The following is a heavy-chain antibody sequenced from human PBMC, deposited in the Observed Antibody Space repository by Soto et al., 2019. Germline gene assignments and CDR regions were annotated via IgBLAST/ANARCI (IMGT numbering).Heavy chain of an antibody. CDR2: IYYSGST. D-gene: IGHD3-3*01. CDR3: GKNVEPATGGGFLDP. Sequence: PSETLSLTCTVSGGSISSGGYYWSWIRQHPGKGLEWIGYIYYSGSTYYNPSLKSRVTISVDTSKNQFSLKLSSVTAADTAVYYCGKNVEPATGGGFLDPWAKGPRVPV. J-gene: IGHJ5*02. CDR1: GGSISSGGYY. V-gene: IGHV4-31*03.